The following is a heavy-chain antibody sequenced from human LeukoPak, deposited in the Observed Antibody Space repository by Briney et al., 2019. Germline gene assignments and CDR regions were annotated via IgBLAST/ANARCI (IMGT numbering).Heavy chain of an antibody. CDR2: ISSSSSYI. V-gene: IGHV3-21*01. Sequence: GGSLRLSCAASGFTFSSYNMNWVRQAPGKGLEWVSSISSSSSYIYYTDSVKGRFTISRDNAKNTLYLQMTSLRAEDTAVYYCARGDSSGYFGVVDYWGQGTLVTVSS. D-gene: IGHD3-22*01. CDR3: ARGDSSGYFGVVDY. CDR1: GFTFSSYN. J-gene: IGHJ4*02.